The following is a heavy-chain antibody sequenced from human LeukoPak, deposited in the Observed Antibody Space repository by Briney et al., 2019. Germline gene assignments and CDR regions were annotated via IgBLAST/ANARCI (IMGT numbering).Heavy chain of an antibody. J-gene: IGHJ3*02. CDR2: IYPGDSDT. CDR1: GYSFTSYW. V-gene: IGHV5-51*01. CDR3: AGGDIVDEAFDM. Sequence: GESLKISCKGSGYSFTSYWIGWVRQMPGKGLEWMGIIYPGDSDTRYSPSFQGQVTISADTSISTASLQWRRLKSSDTAMYHCAGGDIVDEAFDMWDQGTRLPVFS. D-gene: IGHD2-15*01.